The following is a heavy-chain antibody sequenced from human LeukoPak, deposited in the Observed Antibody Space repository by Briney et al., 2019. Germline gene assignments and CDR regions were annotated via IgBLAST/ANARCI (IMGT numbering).Heavy chain of an antibody. V-gene: IGHV4-31*03. Sequence: PSQTLSLTCTVSGGSISSGGYYWSWIRQHPGKGLEWIGYIYYSGSTYYNPSLKSRVTISVDTSKNQFSLKLSSVTAADTAVYYCARHLPVGGTTSRRLHGAYFDYWGQGTLVTVSS. CDR3: ARHLPVGGTTSRRLHGAYFDY. CDR1: GGSISSGGYY. D-gene: IGHD3-16*01. CDR2: IYYSGST. J-gene: IGHJ4*02.